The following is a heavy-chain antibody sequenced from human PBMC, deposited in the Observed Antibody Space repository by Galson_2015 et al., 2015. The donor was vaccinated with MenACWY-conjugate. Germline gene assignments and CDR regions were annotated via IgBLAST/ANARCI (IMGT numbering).Heavy chain of an antibody. CDR2: TYYRSKWYN. J-gene: IGHJ6*03. CDR1: GDSVSSNSAA. Sequence: CAISGDSVSSNSAAWNWIRQSPSRGLEWLGRTYYRSKWYNDYAVSMKSRITINPDTSKNQLSLQLNSVTPEDTAVYYCARGSAPGSYSYYYYYMDVWGKGTTVTVSS. V-gene: IGHV6-1*01. CDR3: ARGSAPGSYSYYYYYMDV. D-gene: IGHD3-10*01.